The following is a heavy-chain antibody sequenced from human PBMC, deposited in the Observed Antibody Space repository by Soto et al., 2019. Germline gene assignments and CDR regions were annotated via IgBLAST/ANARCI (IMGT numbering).Heavy chain of an antibody. CDR3: ARDRGNYDV. CDR2: ISGYDGNT. CDR1: GYTFSNYG. V-gene: IGHV1-18*04. J-gene: IGHJ4*02. D-gene: IGHD1-7*01. Sequence: QVQLVQSGAEMMKPGASVKVSCKASGYTFSNYGINWVRQAPGQGLEWMGWISGYDGNTIYAQTLQGRFTMTTDTSTSTAYLELRGLTSDDTALYYCARDRGNYDVWGQGTLVTVSS.